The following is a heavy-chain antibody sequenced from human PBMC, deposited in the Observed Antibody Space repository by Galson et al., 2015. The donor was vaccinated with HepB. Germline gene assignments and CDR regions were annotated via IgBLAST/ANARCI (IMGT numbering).Heavy chain of an antibody. Sequence: SLRLSCAASGFTFSTNALHWVRQAPGKGLEWVAVISYDGSNKYYADSVKGRFTISRDNSKNQVYLQMNSLRSEDTAVYYCAKDREGDTGDFDSWGQGTLVTVSS. CDR3: AKDREGDTGDFDS. V-gene: IGHV3-30-3*02. J-gene: IGHJ4*02. CDR2: ISYDGSNK. CDR1: GFTFSTNA. D-gene: IGHD5-18*01.